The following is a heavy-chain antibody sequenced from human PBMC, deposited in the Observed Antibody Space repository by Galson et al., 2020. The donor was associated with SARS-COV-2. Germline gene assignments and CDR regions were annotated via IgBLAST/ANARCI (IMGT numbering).Heavy chain of an antibody. D-gene: IGHD4-17*01. CDR2: IYYSGST. CDR1: GGSISSYY. Sequence: ASETLSLTCAVSGGSISSYYWSWIRQPPGKGLEWIGYIYYSGSTTYNPPLKSRVTISVDTSKNQFSLKLSSVTAADTAEYYCARLDYGNYWGWFDAGGQGTLVTVAS. V-gene: IGHV4-59*08. CDR3: ARLDYGNYWGWFDA. J-gene: IGHJ5*02.